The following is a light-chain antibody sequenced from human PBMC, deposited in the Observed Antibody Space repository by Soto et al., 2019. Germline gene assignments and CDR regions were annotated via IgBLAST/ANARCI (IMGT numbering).Light chain of an antibody. CDR3: QQFSSYPLT. CDR1: QTVRNNY. CDR2: DAS. J-gene: IGKJ4*01. V-gene: IGKV3-20*01. Sequence: EFVLPQSPGTLSLSPGERATLSCRASQTVRNNYLAWYQQKPGQAPRLLIYDASSRATGIPDRFSGGGSGTDFPLTISRLEPEDFAVYYCQQFSSYPLTFGGGTKVEIK.